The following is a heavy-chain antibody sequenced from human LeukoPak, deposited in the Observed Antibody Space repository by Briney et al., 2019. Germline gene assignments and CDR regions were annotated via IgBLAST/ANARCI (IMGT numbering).Heavy chain of an antibody. CDR2: ISFEGSNK. Sequence: PGGPRGLSFEASGFPSSSFPMHWVGKAPGKGRGWGPFISFEGSNKYYADSVKGRFTISRDNSKNTLYLQMNSLRAEDTAVYYCARDRNTDFWSGYYTNYFDYWGQGTLVTVSS. CDR3: ARDRNTDFWSGYYTNYFDY. D-gene: IGHD3-3*01. V-gene: IGHV3-30*04. CDR1: GFPSSSFP. J-gene: IGHJ4*02.